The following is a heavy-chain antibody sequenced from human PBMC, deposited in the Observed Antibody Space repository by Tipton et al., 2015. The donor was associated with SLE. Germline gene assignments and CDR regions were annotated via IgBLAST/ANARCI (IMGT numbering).Heavy chain of an antibody. J-gene: IGHJ4*02. Sequence: TLSFTCAVYGGSFSGYYWSWIRQPPGKGLEWIGEINHSGSTNYNPSLKSRVTISVDTSKNQFSLKLSSVTAADTAVYYCARGAPYSGNENDFFDYWGQGTLVTVSS. CDR2: INHSGST. CDR3: ARGAPYSGNENDFFDY. V-gene: IGHV4-34*01. CDR1: GGSFSGYY. D-gene: IGHD5-12*01.